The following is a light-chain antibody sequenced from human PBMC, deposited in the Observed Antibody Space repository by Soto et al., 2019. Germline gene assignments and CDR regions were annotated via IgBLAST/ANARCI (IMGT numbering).Light chain of an antibody. Sequence: QAVVTQSSSASVSLGSSVKLTCTLSSGHRSYIIAWHQQQPGKAPRYLMKVECSGGYNKGSGIPDRFSGSSSGADRYLTISNLQSEDEADYFCETWDSSTRVFGGGTKLTVL. J-gene: IGLJ3*02. CDR3: ETWDSSTRV. V-gene: IGLV4-60*03. CDR2: VECSGGY. CDR1: SGHRSYI.